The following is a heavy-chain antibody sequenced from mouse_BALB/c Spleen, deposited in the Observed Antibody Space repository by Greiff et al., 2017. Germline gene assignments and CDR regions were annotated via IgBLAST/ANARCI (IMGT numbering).Heavy chain of an antibody. J-gene: IGHJ3*01. D-gene: IGHD5-1*01. CDR1: GFTFSSFG. V-gene: IGHV5-17*02. CDR2: ISSGSSTI. Sequence: EVQRVESGGGLVQPGGSRKLSCAASGFTFSSFGMHWVRQAPEKGLEWVAYISSGSSTIYYADTVKGRFTISRDNPKNTLFLQMTSLRSEDTAMYYCAFSTLFAYWGQGTLVTVSA. CDR3: AFSTLFAY.